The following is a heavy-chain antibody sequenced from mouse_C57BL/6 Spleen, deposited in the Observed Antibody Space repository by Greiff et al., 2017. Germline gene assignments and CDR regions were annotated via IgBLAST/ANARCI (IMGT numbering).Heavy chain of an antibody. CDR2: ISSGGSYT. D-gene: IGHD2-3*01. V-gene: IGHV5-6*02. Sequence: DVKLVESGGDLVKPGGSLKLSCAASGFTFSSYGMSWVRQTPDKRLEWVATISSGGSYTYYPDSVKGRFTISRDNAKNTLYLQMSSLKSEDTAMYYCARQSSDDGPYWYFDVWGTGTTVTVSS. CDR3: ARQSSDDGPYWYFDV. CDR1: GFTFSSYG. J-gene: IGHJ1*03.